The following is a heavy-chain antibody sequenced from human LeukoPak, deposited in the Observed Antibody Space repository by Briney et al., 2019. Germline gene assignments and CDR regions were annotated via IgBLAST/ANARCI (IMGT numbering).Heavy chain of an antibody. V-gene: IGHV3-9*01. CDR1: GFTFDDYA. CDR3: AKDIDGSGSYSPFDY. CDR2: ISWNSGSI. Sequence: GGSLRLSCAASGFTFDDYAMHWVRQAPGKGLEWVSGISWNSGSIGYADSAKGRFTISRDNAKNSLYLQMNSLRAEDTALYYCAKDIDGSGSYSPFDYWGQGTLVTVSS. J-gene: IGHJ4*02. D-gene: IGHD3-10*01.